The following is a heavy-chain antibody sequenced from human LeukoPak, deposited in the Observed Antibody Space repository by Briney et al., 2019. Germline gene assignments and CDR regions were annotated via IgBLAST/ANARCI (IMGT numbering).Heavy chain of an antibody. CDR3: AKDTSSSWTSIPFDY. CDR2: ISGSGGST. Sequence: GGSLRLSCAASGFTFSSYAMHWVRQAPGKGLEWVSAISGSGGSTYYADSVKGRFTISRDNSKNTLYLQMNSLRAEDTAVYYCAKDTSSSWTSIPFDYWGQGTLVTVSS. D-gene: IGHD6-13*01. CDR1: GFTFSSYA. V-gene: IGHV3-23*01. J-gene: IGHJ4*02.